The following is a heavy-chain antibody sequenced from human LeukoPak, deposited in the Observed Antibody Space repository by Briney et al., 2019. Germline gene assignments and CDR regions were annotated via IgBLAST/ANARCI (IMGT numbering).Heavy chain of an antibody. CDR2: ISSSSSTI. D-gene: IGHD2-2*01. V-gene: IGHV3-48*01. Sequence: PGGSLRLSCAASGFTFSSYSMNWVRQAPGKGLEWVSYISSSSSTIYYADSVKGRFTISRDNAKNSLYLQTNSLRAEDTAVYYCASQLRGGYWGQGTLVTVSS. CDR3: ASQLRGGY. CDR1: GFTFSSYS. J-gene: IGHJ4*02.